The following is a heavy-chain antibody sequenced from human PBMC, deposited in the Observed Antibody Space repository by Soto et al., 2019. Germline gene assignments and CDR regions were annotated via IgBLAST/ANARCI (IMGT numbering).Heavy chain of an antibody. D-gene: IGHD3-3*01. CDR3: VRGSSYLLDY. Sequence: QVQLVQSGAEVKKPGASVKISCKTSGFIFSNYGVHWVRQAPGQRHEWMGWSNPLTEDIRSSEDFQGRVTITRDTSASTVYMELRNLRSEDAAVYYCVRGSSYLLDYWGHVTLVTVAS. CDR1: GFIFSNYG. CDR2: SNPLTEDI. V-gene: IGHV1-3*02. J-gene: IGHJ4*01.